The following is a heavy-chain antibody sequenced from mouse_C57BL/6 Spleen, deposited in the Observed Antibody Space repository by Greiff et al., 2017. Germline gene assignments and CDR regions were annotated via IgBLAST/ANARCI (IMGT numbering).Heavy chain of an antibody. J-gene: IGHJ1*03. Sequence: VQLQESGAELVKPGASVKISCKASGYAFSSYWMNWVKQRPGKGLEWIGKIYPGDGDTNYTGKFKGKATLTADKSSSTGYMQLSRLTSEDSAVYYCARRDLGDFDVWGTGTTVTVSS. CDR2: IYPGDGDT. CDR1: GYAFSSYW. CDR3: ARRDLGDFDV. V-gene: IGHV1-80*01.